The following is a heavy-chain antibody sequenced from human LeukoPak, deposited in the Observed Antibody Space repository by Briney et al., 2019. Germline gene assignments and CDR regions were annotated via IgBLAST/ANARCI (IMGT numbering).Heavy chain of an antibody. V-gene: IGHV3-66*01. J-gene: IGHJ3*02. CDR3: ARVRATTPHDAFDI. D-gene: IGHD1-26*01. CDR1: GFTVSSNY. Sequence: GGSLRLSCAASGFTVSSNYMSWVRQAPGKGLEWVSVIYSGGSTYYVDSVKGRFTISRDNSKNTLYLQMNSLRAEDTAVYYCARVRATTPHDAFDIWGQGTMVTVSS. CDR2: IYSGGST.